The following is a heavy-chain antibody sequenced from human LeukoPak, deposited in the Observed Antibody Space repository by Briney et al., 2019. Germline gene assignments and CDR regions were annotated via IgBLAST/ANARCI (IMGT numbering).Heavy chain of an antibody. CDR2: IDDDGINF. J-gene: IGHJ4*02. Sequence: GGSLRLSCATSGFTFRNFGMHWVRQSPGKGLEWVTFIDDDGINFYYVKSVKGRFTVSRDNSKNTLHLQMNSLESEDTAVYYCVRGPARGYYDGSGYDFDYWGQGTLVTVSS. CDR1: GFTFRNFG. D-gene: IGHD3-22*01. V-gene: IGHV3-30*02. CDR3: VRGPARGYYDGSGYDFDY.